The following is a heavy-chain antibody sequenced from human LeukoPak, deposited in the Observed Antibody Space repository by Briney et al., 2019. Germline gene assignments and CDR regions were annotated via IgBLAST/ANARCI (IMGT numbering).Heavy chain of an antibody. Sequence: SETLSPTCTVSGGSISSSSYYWGWIRQPPGKGLEWIGSIYYSGSTYYNPSLKSRVTISVDTSKNQFSLKLSSVTAADTAVYYCARLDSSGDWFDPWGQGTLVTVSS. V-gene: IGHV4-39*01. CDR2: IYYSGST. D-gene: IGHD6-19*01. CDR1: GGSISSSSYY. J-gene: IGHJ5*02. CDR3: ARLDSSGDWFDP.